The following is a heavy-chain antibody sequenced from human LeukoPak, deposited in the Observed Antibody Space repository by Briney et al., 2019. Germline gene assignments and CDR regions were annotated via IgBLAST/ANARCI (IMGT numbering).Heavy chain of an antibody. D-gene: IGHD3-10*01. CDR1: GYTFTSYG. Sequence: ASVRVSCKASGYTFTSYGISWVRQAPGQGLEWMGWISAYNGNTNYAQKLQGRVTMTTDTYTSTAYTELRSLRSDDTAVYYCARGVVRGVTSYYYYGMDVWGKGTTVTVSS. CDR3: ARGVVRGVTSYYYYGMDV. CDR2: ISAYNGNT. V-gene: IGHV1-18*04. J-gene: IGHJ6*04.